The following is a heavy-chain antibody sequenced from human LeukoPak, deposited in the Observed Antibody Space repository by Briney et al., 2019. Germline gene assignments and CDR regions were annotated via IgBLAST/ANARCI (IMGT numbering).Heavy chain of an antibody. CDR2: IYYSGST. CDR1: GGSISSHY. Sequence: SETLSLPCTVSGGSISSHYWSWIRQPSGKGLEWIGYIYYSGSTNYNPSLKSRVTISVDTSKNQFSLKLSSVTAADTAVYYCAIGVPYYYGMDVWGQGTTVTVSS. CDR3: AIGVPYYYGMDV. J-gene: IGHJ6*02. V-gene: IGHV4-59*11.